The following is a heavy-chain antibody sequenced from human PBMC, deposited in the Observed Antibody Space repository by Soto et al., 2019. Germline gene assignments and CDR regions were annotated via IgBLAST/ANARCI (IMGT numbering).Heavy chain of an antibody. V-gene: IGHV1-69*01. CDR1: GGTFSSGYE. J-gene: IGHJ4*02. D-gene: IGHD3-10*01. Sequence: QVQLVQSGAEVKKPGSSVMVSCKASGGTFSSGYEISWVRQAPGQGLEWMAGIIPIFGTANYAQKFQGRVTITADESTSTAYMELSSLRSEDTAVYYCASLWFGETSGETRNDYWGQGTLVTVSS. CDR2: IIPIFGTA. CDR3: ASLWFGETSGETRNDY.